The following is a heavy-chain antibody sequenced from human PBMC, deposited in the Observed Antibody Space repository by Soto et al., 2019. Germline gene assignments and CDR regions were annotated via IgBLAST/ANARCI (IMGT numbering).Heavy chain of an antibody. CDR3: AKDAKVNGAGSYWGWKFDL. Sequence: QVQLVESGGGVVQPGRSLRLSCAASGFTFSSYGMHWVRQAPGKGLEWVAVISYDGDNKYYADSVKGRFTISRDNSKNTREVQKNSLRAEETAVYYCAKDAKVNGAGSYWGWKFDLWGRGTMLTVSS. J-gene: IGHJ2*01. CDR2: ISYDGDNK. D-gene: IGHD3-10*01. CDR1: GFTFSSYG. V-gene: IGHV3-30*18.